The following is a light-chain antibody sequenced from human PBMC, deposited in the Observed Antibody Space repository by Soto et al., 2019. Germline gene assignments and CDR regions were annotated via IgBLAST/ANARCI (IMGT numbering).Light chain of an antibody. CDR3: QQYGSSPPFT. Sequence: EIVLTQSPGTLSLSPGERATLSCRASQSVSSSYLAWYQQKPGQAPRLLIYGASSRATGIPDRFSGSGSGTEFTLTISRLEPEDFAVYYCQQYGSSPPFTVGPGTKVDIK. CDR1: QSVSSSY. V-gene: IGKV3-20*01. J-gene: IGKJ3*01. CDR2: GAS.